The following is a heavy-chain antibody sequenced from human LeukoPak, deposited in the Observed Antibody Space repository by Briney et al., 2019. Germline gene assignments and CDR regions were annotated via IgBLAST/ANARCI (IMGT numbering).Heavy chain of an antibody. D-gene: IGHD4-11*01. J-gene: IGHJ4*02. CDR2: LYYTGST. V-gene: IGHV4-39*02. Sequence: SETLSLTCTVSGGSISSSSYYWAWLRQPPGKGLEWIGSLYYTGSTNYSPSLKSRVTISGDASKNQFSLKLNSVTAADTAVYYCARDKRYSNYVPHFDYWGQGTLVTVSS. CDR3: ARDKRYSNYVPHFDY. CDR1: GGSISSSSYY.